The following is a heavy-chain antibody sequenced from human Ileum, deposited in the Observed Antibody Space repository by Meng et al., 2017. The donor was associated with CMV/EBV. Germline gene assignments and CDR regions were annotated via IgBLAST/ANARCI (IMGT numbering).Heavy chain of an antibody. CDR3: AARVGPSGSYYFDS. J-gene: IGHJ4*02. CDR1: GFTFRRSP. D-gene: IGHD3-10*01. V-gene: IGHV3-23*01. CDR2: IPTDGNST. Sequence: GESLKISCVASGFTFRRSPMSWVRQAPGKGLEWVSTIPTDGNSTYYADFVKGRFTISRDNSKDTLYLEMTSLRAEDTALYYCAARVGPSGSYYFDSWGQGTLVTVSS.